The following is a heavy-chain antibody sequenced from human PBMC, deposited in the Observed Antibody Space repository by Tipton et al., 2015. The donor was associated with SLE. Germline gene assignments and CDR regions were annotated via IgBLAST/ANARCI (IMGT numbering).Heavy chain of an antibody. CDR1: GGSFSGYY. CDR2: INHSGST. J-gene: IGHJ4*02. CDR3: ARGLAAAGRVYFDY. D-gene: IGHD6-13*01. Sequence: TLSLTCAVYGGSFSGYYWSWIRQPPGRGLEWIGEINHSGSTNYNPSLKSRVTISVDTSKNQFSLKLSSVTAANTAVYYCARGLAAAGRVYFDYWGQGTLVTVAS. V-gene: IGHV4-34*01.